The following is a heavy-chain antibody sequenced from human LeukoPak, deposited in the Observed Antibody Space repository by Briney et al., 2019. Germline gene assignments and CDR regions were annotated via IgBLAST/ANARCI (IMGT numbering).Heavy chain of an antibody. V-gene: IGHV3-48*03. CDR3: ARVGALSSSWLLY. J-gene: IGHJ4*02. Sequence: QTGGSLRLSCAASGFTFSSYEMNWVRQAPGKVLEWVSSISRSATTIYYADSVKGRFTISRDNAKNSLYLQMNSLRAEDTAVYFCARVGALSSSWLLYWGQGTLVTVSS. CDR1: GFTFSSYE. CDR2: ISRSATTI. D-gene: IGHD6-13*01.